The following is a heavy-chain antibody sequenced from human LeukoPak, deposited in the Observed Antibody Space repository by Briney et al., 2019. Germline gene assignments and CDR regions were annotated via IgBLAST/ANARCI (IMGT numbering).Heavy chain of an antibody. CDR2: ISGSGGRT. CDR1: GITLSNYG. V-gene: IGHV3-23*01. Sequence: PGGSLRLSCAVSGITLSNYGMSWVRQAPGKGLEWVAGISGSGGRTNYADSVKGRFTISRDNPKNTLYLQMNSLRAEDTAVYYCAKQGVAIRVILVGFHKEAYYFDSWGQGALVTVSS. J-gene: IGHJ4*02. CDR3: AKQGVAIRVILVGFHKEAYYFDS. D-gene: IGHD3-22*01.